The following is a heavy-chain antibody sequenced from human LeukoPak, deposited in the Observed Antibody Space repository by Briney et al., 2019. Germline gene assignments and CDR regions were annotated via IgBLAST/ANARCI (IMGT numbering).Heavy chain of an antibody. CDR1: GGSISNFH. CDR2: IYYSGST. CDR3: ARVRGSYPYYFDY. Sequence: PSETLSLTFTVSGGSISNFHWSWIRQPPGKGLDLIGYIYYSGSTYYNHSLNSRVTISVDTSKNQFSLKLSSVTAADTAVYYCARVRGSYPYYFDYWGQGTLVTVSS. J-gene: IGHJ4*02. D-gene: IGHD1-26*01. V-gene: IGHV4-59*01.